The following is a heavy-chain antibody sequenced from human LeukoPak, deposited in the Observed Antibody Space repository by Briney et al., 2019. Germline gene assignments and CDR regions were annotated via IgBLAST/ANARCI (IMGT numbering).Heavy chain of an antibody. CDR3: ASTGYDSSGYYSYTFDY. D-gene: IGHD3-22*01. J-gene: IGHJ4*02. Sequence: AVKVSCRASGGTFSSYAISWVRQAPGQGLEWMGRIIPIFGTANYAQKFQGRVTITTDESTSTDYMELSSLRSEDTAVYYWASTGYDSSGYYSYTFDYWGQGTLVTVSS. V-gene: IGHV1-69*05. CDR1: GGTFSSYA. CDR2: IIPIFGTA.